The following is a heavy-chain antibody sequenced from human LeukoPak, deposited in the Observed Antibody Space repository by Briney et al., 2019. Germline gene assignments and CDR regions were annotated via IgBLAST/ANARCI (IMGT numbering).Heavy chain of an antibody. CDR1: GFTFSSYA. CDR2: ISGSGGST. Sequence: AGGSLRLSCAASGFTFSSYAMSWVRQAPGKGLEWVSAISGSGGSTYYADSVKGRFTISRDNSKNTLYLQMNSLRAEDTAVYYCAKAEKVAGRYYFDYWGQGTLVTVSS. D-gene: IGHD6-19*01. J-gene: IGHJ4*02. CDR3: AKAEKVAGRYYFDY. V-gene: IGHV3-23*01.